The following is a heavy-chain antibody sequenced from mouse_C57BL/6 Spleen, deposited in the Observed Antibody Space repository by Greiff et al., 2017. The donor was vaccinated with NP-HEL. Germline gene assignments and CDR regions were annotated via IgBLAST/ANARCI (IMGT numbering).Heavy chain of an antibody. Sequence: EVKLVESGGGLVKPGGSLKLSCAASGFTFSDYGMHWVRQAPAKGLEWVAYISSGSSTIYYADTVKCRVTISRDTAENTQFLQMTSLRSEDTAMYYCAGLHWYFDVWGKGTTVTVSS. CDR2: ISSGSSTI. V-gene: IGHV5-17*01. D-gene: IGHD2-2*01. CDR3: AGLHWYFDV. J-gene: IGHJ1*03. CDR1: GFTFSDYG.